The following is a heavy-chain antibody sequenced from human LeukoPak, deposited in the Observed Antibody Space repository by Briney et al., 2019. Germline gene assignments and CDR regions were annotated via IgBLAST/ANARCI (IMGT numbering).Heavy chain of an antibody. D-gene: IGHD1-26*01. J-gene: IGHJ4*02. CDR1: GGSFSGYY. CDR3: TRESGAFSPFGF. Sequence: SETLSLTCAVYGGSFSGYYWSWIRQPPGQGLEWIGEINHSGSTNYNPSLKSRVTISVDTSKNQFSLKLSSVTAADTAVYYCTRESGAFSPFGFWGQGTLVTVSS. CDR2: INHSGST. V-gene: IGHV4-34*01.